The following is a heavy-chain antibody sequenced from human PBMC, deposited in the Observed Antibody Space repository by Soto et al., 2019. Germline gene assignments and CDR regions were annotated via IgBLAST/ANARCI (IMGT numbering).Heavy chain of an antibody. Sequence: GGSLRLSCAASGVACSRYAMSWVRQAPGKGLEWVSAISGSGGSTYYADSVKGRFTISRDNSKNTLYLQMNSLRAEDTAVYYCAKTLYVWGSYDYWGQGTLVTVSS. CDR1: GVACSRYA. D-gene: IGHD3-16*01. V-gene: IGHV3-23*01. J-gene: IGHJ4*02. CDR3: AKTLYVWGSYDY. CDR2: ISGSGGST.